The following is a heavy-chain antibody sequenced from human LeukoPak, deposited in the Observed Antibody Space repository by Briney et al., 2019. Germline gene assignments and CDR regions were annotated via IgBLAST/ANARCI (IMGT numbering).Heavy chain of an antibody. V-gene: IGHV4-31*03. CDR2: IYYSGTT. CDR1: GGSISSDGYY. Sequence: SETLSLTCTVSGGSISSDGYYWSWIRRHPAKGLEWIGYIYYSGTTYYNPSLESRVTISLDTSKNQFSLKLTSVTAADTAVYYCARDDYYDNIDFVGDFDIWGQGTMVTVSS. D-gene: IGHD3-22*01. J-gene: IGHJ3*02. CDR3: ARDDYYDNIDFVGDFDI.